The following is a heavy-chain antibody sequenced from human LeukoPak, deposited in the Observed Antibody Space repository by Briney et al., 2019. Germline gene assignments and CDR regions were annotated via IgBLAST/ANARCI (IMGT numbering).Heavy chain of an antibody. CDR2: INHSGST. Sequence: SETLSLTCAVYGGSFSGYYWSWIRQPPGKGLEWIGEINHSGSTNYNPSLKSRVTISVDTSKNQFSLKLSSVTAADTAVYYCARAPPRARYYYYGMDVWGQGTTVTVSS. V-gene: IGHV4-34*01. J-gene: IGHJ6*02. CDR1: GGSFSGYY. CDR3: ARAPPRARYYYYGMDV. D-gene: IGHD6-6*01.